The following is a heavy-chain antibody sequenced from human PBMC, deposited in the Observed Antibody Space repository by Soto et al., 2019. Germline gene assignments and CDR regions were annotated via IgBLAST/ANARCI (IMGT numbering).Heavy chain of an antibody. D-gene: IGHD1-26*01. CDR3: ATGRWPQSPNY. Sequence: QVQLQESGPGLVKPSETLSLTCTVSGGSISTYYWSWIRQPPGKGLEYIGYINNIGSTNYNPSLQSRVTIPLDTSKNQSSLKLSSVTAAATAVYHCATGRWPQSPNYWGQGTLVTVSS. V-gene: IGHV4-59*12. CDR1: GGSISTYY. J-gene: IGHJ4*02. CDR2: INNIGST.